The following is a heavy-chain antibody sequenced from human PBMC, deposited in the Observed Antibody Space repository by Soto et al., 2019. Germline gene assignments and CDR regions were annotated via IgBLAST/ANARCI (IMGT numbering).Heavy chain of an antibody. Sequence: PSETLSLTCTASGGSISGYYWSWIRQHPGKGLECIGYIFYTGSTYYNPTLKSRVTMSVDTSKRQFSLNLSSVTAADTAVYYCARHPYGDYDYWGQGTLVTVSS. D-gene: IGHD4-17*01. CDR3: ARHPYGDYDY. CDR2: IFYTGST. CDR1: GGSISGYY. J-gene: IGHJ4*02. V-gene: IGHV4-59*04.